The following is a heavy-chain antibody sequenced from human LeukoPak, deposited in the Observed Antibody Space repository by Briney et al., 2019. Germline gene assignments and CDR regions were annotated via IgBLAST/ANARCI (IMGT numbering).Heavy chain of an antibody. CDR3: ARDGGCSSTSCYSDAFDI. CDR1: GFTFSSYG. J-gene: IGHJ3*02. D-gene: IGHD2-2*01. CDR2: IWYDGSNK. Sequence: GGSLRLSCAASGFTFSSYGMHWVRRAPGKGLEWVAVIWYDGSNKYYADSVKGRFTISRDNSKNTLYLQMNSLRAEDTAVYYCARDGGCSSTSCYSDAFDIWGQGTMVTVSS. V-gene: IGHV3-33*01.